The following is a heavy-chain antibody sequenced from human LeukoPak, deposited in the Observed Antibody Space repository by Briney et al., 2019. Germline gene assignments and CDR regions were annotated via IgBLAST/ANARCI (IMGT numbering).Heavy chain of an antibody. CDR2: LSGSGGST. CDR3: AKDLARYDFWSGYYTAYYYYGMDV. CDR1: GFTFSNYA. V-gene: IGHV3-23*01. Sequence: GGSLGLSCAASGFTFSNYALAWVRQAPGKGLEWLSALSGSGGSTYYADSVKGRFTISRDNSKNTLYLQMNSLRAEDTAVYYCAKDLARYDFWSGYYTAYYYYGMDVWGQGTTVTVSS. D-gene: IGHD3-3*01. J-gene: IGHJ6*02.